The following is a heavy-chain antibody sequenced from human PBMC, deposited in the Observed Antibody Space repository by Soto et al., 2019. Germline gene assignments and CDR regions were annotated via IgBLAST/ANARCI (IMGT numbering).Heavy chain of an antibody. J-gene: IGHJ6*03. D-gene: IGHD5-18*01. CDR2: ISGSGGST. CDR3: AKDLWNYVDTAIVFLSGYMDV. CDR1: GFTFSSYA. Sequence: EVQLLESGGGLVQPGGSLRLSCAASGFTFSSYAMSWVRQAPGKGLEWVSAISGSGGSTYYADSVKGRFTISRDNSKNAMYLQINSLRSEDTAVYYCAKDLWNYVDTAIVFLSGYMDVWGKGTTVTVSS. V-gene: IGHV3-23*01.